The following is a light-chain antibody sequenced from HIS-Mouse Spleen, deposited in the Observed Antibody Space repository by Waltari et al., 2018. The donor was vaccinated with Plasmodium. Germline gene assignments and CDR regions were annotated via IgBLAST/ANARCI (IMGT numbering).Light chain of an antibody. Sequence: SYELIQPPSVSVSPGQTARITCSGDALPQKSAYWYQQKSGQAPVLVIYEDSKRPSGIPERFSGSSSGTMATLTISGAQVEDEADYYCYSTDSSGNHRVFGGGTKLTVL. J-gene: IGLJ3*02. CDR3: YSTDSSGNHRV. CDR2: EDS. V-gene: IGLV3-10*01. CDR1: ALPQKS.